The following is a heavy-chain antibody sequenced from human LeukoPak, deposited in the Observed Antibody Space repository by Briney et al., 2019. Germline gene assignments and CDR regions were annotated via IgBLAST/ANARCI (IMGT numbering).Heavy chain of an antibody. CDR3: ARLFGSGSYKPPAFTDY. CDR2: IYHNGNR. J-gene: IGHJ4*02. V-gene: IGHV4-38-2*01. D-gene: IGHD1-26*01. CDR1: GYSISSGFY. Sequence: PSETLSLTCAVSGYSISSGFYWAWIRQPPGKGLEWIATIYHNGNRFYNPSLRSRVSISVDTSENVFSLNLSSVAAADTAVYYCARLFGSGSYKPPAFTDYWGQGTLVTVSS.